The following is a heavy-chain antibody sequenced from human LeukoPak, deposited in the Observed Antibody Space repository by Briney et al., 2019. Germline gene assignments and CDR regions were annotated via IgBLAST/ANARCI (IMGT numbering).Heavy chain of an antibody. D-gene: IGHD1-26*01. CDR3: AKDVRVGGGGMDV. V-gene: IGHV3-23*01. CDR1: GFTFSNYA. CDR2: ISGSGVNT. Sequence: GGSLRLSCAASGFTFSNYAMNWVRQAPGKGLEWVSLISGSGVNTYYADSVKGRFTISRDTSKNTVSLQMNSLRGEDTAVYYCAKDVRVGGGGMDVWGQGTPVSV. J-gene: IGHJ6*02.